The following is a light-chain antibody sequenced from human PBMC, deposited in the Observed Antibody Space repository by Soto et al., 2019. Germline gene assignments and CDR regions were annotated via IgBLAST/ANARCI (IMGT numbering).Light chain of an antibody. CDR1: PSISSW. J-gene: IGKJ1*01. Sequence: DIQMTQSPSTLSASVGDRVTITCRASPSISSWLAWYQQKPGKAPKLLIYKASSLESGVPSRFSGSGSGTEFTLTISSLQPDDFATYYCQQYNSFWTFGQGTKV. CDR2: KAS. V-gene: IGKV1-5*03. CDR3: QQYNSFWT.